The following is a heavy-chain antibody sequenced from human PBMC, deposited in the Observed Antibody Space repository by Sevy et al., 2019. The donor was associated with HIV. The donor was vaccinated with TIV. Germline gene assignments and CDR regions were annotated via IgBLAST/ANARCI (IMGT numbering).Heavy chain of an antibody. D-gene: IGHD2-15*01. CDR1: GFTFTNYA. CDR2: ISSSGGTT. CDR3: ARRDCSGGRCYFDY. V-gene: IGHV3-23*01. J-gene: IGHJ4*02. Sequence: GGSLRLSCAASGFTFTNYAMSWVRQAPGKGLEWDSAISSSGGTTYYADSVKGRFTISRDNSKNTLYLQMDSLRAEDTAVYYCARRDCSGGRCYFDYWGQGTLVTVSS.